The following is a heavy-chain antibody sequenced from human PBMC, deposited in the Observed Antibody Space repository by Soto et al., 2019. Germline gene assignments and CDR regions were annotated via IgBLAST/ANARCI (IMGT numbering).Heavy chain of an antibody. V-gene: IGHV1-3*01. CDR3: ARAEGRWKLLPYWFVP. CDR2: INAGNGDT. Sequence: GASVKVSCKTSGYTFANYAIHWVRQAPGQRLEWMGWINAGNGDTKFSQKVEGRVTMTRDTSANTAYMELSTLTSEDTAVYYCARAEGRWKLLPYWFVPWGQGTLVTVSS. D-gene: IGHD2-15*01. J-gene: IGHJ5*02. CDR1: GYTFANYA.